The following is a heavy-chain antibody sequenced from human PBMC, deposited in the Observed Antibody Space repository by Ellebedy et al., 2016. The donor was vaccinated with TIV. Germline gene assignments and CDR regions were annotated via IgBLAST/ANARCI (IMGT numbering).Heavy chain of an antibody. Sequence: MPSETLSLTCTVSGGSISSYYWSWIRQPPGKGLEWIGYIYYSGSTNYNPSLKSRVTISVDMSKNQFSLKLSSVTAADTAVYYCARGEVTLYYYGMDVWGQGTTVTVS. CDR3: ARGEVTLYYYGMDV. CDR2: IYYSGST. J-gene: IGHJ6*02. V-gene: IGHV4-59*01. CDR1: GGSISSYY.